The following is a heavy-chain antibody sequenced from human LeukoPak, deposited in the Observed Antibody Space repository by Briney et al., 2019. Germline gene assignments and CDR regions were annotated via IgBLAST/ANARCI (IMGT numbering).Heavy chain of an antibody. Sequence: SETLSLTCTVSGGSISSSNYYWGWIRQPPGKGLEWIGTFYSGGSAYYNPSLTSRVSISKDTSDNQFSLRLYSVTAADTAVYYCARKQGGTMYDVWGQGTQVTVSS. J-gene: IGHJ4*02. D-gene: IGHD1-7*01. CDR2: FYSGGSA. CDR3: ARKQGGTMYDV. V-gene: IGHV4-39*07. CDR1: GGSISSSNYY.